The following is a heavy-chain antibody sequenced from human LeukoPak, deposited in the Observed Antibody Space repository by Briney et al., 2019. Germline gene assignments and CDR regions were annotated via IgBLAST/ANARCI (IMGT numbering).Heavy chain of an antibody. CDR3: VHSPLRILWFGELVSPYFDF. D-gene: IGHD3-10*01. V-gene: IGHV2-5*02. CDR1: GFSLSTTGVG. Sequence: SGPTLVKPTQTLTLTCTFSGFSLSTTGVGVGWVRQPPGKSLEWLALIYWDDYKRYTATLKNRLSITEDTSNNRVVLTLSNVDPADTATYYCVHSPLRILWFGELVSPYFDFWGQGTLVTVSS. CDR2: IYWDDYK. J-gene: IGHJ4*02.